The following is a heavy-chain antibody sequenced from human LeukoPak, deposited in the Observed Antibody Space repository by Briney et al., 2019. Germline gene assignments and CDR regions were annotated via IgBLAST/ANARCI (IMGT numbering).Heavy chain of an antibody. CDR3: ARVVGSGAYYFDY. CDR2: ISGSGGST. CDR1: GFTFSSYG. J-gene: IGHJ4*02. Sequence: PGGSLRLSCAASGFTFSSYGMSWVRQAPGKGLEWVSAISGSGGSTYYADSVKGRFTISRDNSKNTLYLQMNSLRAEDTAVYYCARVVGSGAYYFDYWGQGTLVTVSS. V-gene: IGHV3-23*01. D-gene: IGHD3-10*01.